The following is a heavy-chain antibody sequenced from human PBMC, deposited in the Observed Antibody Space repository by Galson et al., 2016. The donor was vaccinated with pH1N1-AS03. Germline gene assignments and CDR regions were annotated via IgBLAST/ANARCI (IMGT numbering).Heavy chain of an antibody. V-gene: IGHV7-4-1*01. CDR2: INTNTGNP. CDR3: ARGDMSVSGCWDY. D-gene: IGHD6-19*01. Sequence: SVKVSCKASGYTFTSYTMIWARQAPGQGLECMGWINTNTGNPTYAQGFTGRFAFSLDTSVSTAYLQIGSLKAEDTAVYYCARGDMSVSGCWDYWGQGTLVTVSS. J-gene: IGHJ4*02. CDR1: GYTFTSYT.